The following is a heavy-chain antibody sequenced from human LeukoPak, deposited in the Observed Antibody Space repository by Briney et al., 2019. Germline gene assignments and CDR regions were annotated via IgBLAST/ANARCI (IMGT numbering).Heavy chain of an antibody. Sequence: ASVKVSCKAYGYTFSSYYMHWVRQAPGQGLEWMGIINPSGGSTSYAQKFQGRVTMTRDTSTSTVYMELSSLRSEDTAVYYCARETAARLDYWGQGTLVTVSS. D-gene: IGHD6-6*01. J-gene: IGHJ4*02. CDR2: INPSGGST. CDR1: GYTFSSYY. CDR3: ARETAARLDY. V-gene: IGHV1-46*01.